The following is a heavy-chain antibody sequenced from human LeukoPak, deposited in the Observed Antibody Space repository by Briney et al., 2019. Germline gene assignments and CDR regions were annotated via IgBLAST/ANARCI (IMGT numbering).Heavy chain of an antibody. CDR3: ARESDAGYSPGY. D-gene: IGHD6-13*01. CDR1: GGSIYNNW. V-gene: IGHV4-4*02. CDR2: IHHSGST. Sequence: SETLSLTCAVSGGSIYNNWWSWVRQAPGKGLEWIGEIHHSGSTNYNPSLKSRVTISVDKSNNKFSLEVSSVTAADTAVYYCARESDAGYSPGYWGQGSLVTVSS. J-gene: IGHJ4*02.